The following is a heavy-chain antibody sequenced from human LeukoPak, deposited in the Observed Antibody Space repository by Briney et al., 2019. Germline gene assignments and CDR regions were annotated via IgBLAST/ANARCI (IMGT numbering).Heavy chain of an antibody. CDR2: IYYSGST. CDR3: ARRYGSGSSGTFDY. CDR1: GGSISSYY. J-gene: IGHJ4*02. Sequence: SETLSLTCTVSGGSISSYYWSWIRQPPGKGLEWIAYIYYSGSTNYHPSLKSRVTISVDTSKNQFSLKLSSVTAADTAVYYCARRYGSGSSGTFDYWGQGTLVTVSS. V-gene: IGHV4-59*01. D-gene: IGHD3-10*01.